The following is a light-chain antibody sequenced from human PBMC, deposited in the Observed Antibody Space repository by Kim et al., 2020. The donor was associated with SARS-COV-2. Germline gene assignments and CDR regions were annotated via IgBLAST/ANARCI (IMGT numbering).Light chain of an antibody. CDR3: AAWDDSLSVGV. CDR1: SPHIGSNY. Sequence: GQRINISCSGSSPHIGSNYVYWYQQLPGTAPKLLIYRNNQRTSGVPDRFSGSKSGTSASLAISGLRSEDEADYYCAAWDDSLSVGVFGGGTQLTVL. CDR2: RNN. V-gene: IGLV1-47*01. J-gene: IGLJ3*02.